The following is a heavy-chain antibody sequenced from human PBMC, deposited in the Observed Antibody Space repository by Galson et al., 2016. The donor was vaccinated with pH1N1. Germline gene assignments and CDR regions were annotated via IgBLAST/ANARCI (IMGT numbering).Heavy chain of an antibody. J-gene: IGHJ4*02. Sequence: SLRLPCAASGFTFISYAMHWVRQAPGKGLEWVAVILYDGTNEYYADSVKGRFTISRDKTQSTVYLQMNSLRTEDTAVYYCARDSEYSGHEGFHWAQGTLVIVSS. CDR1: GFTFISYA. CDR3: ARDSEYSGHEGFH. D-gene: IGHD5-12*01. V-gene: IGHV3-30*04. CDR2: ILYDGTNE.